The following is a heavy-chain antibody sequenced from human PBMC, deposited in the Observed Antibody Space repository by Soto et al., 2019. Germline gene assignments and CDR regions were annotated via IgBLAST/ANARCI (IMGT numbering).Heavy chain of an antibody. CDR2: ISAYNGNT. CDR1: GYTFTSYG. V-gene: IGHV1-18*01. CDR3: ARDFRPYSSSWSYFDY. J-gene: IGHJ4*02. D-gene: IGHD6-13*01. Sequence: ASVKVSCKASGYTFTSYGISWVRQAPGQGLEWMGWISAYNGNTNYAQKLQGRVTMTTDTSTSTAYMELRSLRSDDTAVYYCARDFRPYSSSWSYFDYWGQGTLVTVPQ.